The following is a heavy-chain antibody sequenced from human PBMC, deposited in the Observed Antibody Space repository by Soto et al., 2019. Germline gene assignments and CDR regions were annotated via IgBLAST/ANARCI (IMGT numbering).Heavy chain of an antibody. CDR2: ISGSDDST. CDR3: AKRSSSSPFDY. Sequence: EVQLLESGGGLVQPGESLRLSCAASGFTFSSYAMSWVRQAPGKGLEWVSVISGSDDSTYYADSVKGRFTISRDNSKNTLYLQMNRLRAEDTAVYYCAKRSSSSPFDYWGQGTLVTVSS. V-gene: IGHV3-23*01. J-gene: IGHJ4*02. CDR1: GFTFSSYA. D-gene: IGHD6-6*01.